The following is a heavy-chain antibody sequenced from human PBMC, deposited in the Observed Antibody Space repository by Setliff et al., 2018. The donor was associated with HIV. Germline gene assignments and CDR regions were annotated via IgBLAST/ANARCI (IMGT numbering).Heavy chain of an antibody. D-gene: IGHD3-22*01. CDR1: GFTFSNYW. CDR3: AKELAASGLGYFDS. J-gene: IGHJ4*02. CDR2: IWYDGGRK. V-gene: IGHV3-33*06. Sequence: PGGSLRLSCEASGFTFSNYWMHWVRQAPGKGLEWVAVIWYDGGRKHYADSVKGRFTISRDNSKNTVYLQMNSLRAEDTAEYYCAKELAASGLGYFDSWGRGILVTVSS.